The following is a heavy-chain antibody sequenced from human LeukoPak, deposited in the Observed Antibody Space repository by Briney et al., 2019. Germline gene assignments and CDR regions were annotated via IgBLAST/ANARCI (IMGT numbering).Heavy chain of an antibody. D-gene: IGHD3-22*01. Sequence: SETLSLTCTVSGGSISSSSYYWGWIRQPQGKGLEWSGSIYYSGNTYYNPSLKSRVTISVDTSKNQFSLKLSSVTAADTAVYYCARQMGYYYDSSGYYYGYYFDYWGQGTLVTVSS. CDR1: GGSISSSSYY. CDR3: ARQMGYYYDSSGYYYGYYFDY. CDR2: IYYSGNT. J-gene: IGHJ4*02. V-gene: IGHV4-39*01.